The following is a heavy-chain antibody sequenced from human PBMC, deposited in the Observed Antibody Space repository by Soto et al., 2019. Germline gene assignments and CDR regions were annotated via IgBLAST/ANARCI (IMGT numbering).Heavy chain of an antibody. CDR2: INPTTGAT. V-gene: IGHV1-2*02. J-gene: IGHJ5*02. D-gene: IGHD6-19*01. Sequence: GASVKVSCKASGYTFTAQCLHWVRKAPGEGLEWMGWINPTTGATRYAQRFQGRVTMTRDTSMSTAYLEMRSLRPDDTAVYYCTKGDSSWVSWFDPWGQGTLVTVSS. CDR1: GYTFTAQC. CDR3: TKGDSSWVSWFDP.